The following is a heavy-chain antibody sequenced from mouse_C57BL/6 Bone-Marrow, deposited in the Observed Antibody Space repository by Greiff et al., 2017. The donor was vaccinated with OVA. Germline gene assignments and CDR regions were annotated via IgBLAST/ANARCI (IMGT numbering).Heavy chain of an antibody. D-gene: IGHD3-2*02. CDR3: ARTQNFDV. Sequence: DVMLVESGGGLVKPGGSLKLSCAASGFTFSDYGMHWVRQAPEKGLEWVAYISSGSSTIYYADTVKGRFTISRDNAKNTLFLQMTSLRSEDTAMYYCARTQNFDVWGTGTTVTVSS. CDR1: GFTFSDYG. CDR2: ISSGSSTI. J-gene: IGHJ1*03. V-gene: IGHV5-17*01.